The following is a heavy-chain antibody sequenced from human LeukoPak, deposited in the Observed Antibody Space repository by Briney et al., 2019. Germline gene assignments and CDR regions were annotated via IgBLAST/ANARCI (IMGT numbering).Heavy chain of an antibody. CDR2: IYHSGIT. V-gene: IGHV4-30-2*01. D-gene: IGHD4-17*01. CDR3: ARGRTTPPGDYIFDY. J-gene: IGHJ4*02. Sequence: SETLSLTCAVSGGSINSGGFSWSWIRKPPGRDLEWMGYIYHSGITYYNPSLESRVTMSLDTSKNQFSLGLTSVTAADTAVYYCARGRTTPPGDYIFDYWGQGALVTVSS. CDR1: GGSINSGGFS.